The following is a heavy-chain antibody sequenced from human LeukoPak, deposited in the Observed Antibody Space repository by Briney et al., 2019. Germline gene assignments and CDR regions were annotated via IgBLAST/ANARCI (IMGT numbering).Heavy chain of an antibody. CDR3: AKDAIYDSYYFDY. D-gene: IGHD3-3*01. Sequence: SGGSLRLSCAASGFTFSSYAMSWVRQAPGKGLEWVSAISSSGGSTYYADSVKGRFTISRDNSKNTLYLQMNSLRAEDTAVYYCAKDAIYDSYYFDYWGQGTLVTVSS. CDR2: ISSSGGST. CDR1: GFTFSSYA. V-gene: IGHV3-23*01. J-gene: IGHJ4*02.